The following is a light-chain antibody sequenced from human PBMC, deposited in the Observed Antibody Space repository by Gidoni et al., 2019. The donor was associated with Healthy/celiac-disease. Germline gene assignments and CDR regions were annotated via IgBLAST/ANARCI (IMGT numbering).Light chain of an antibody. CDR1: QDISNY. V-gene: IGKV1-33*01. CDR3: QQYDNPPRT. J-gene: IGKJ1*01. CDR2: DAS. Sequence: IQMTQSPSSLSASVGDRVTITCQASQDISNYFNWYQQKPGKAPKLLIYDASNLESGVPSRFSGSGSGTDFTFTISSLQPEDIATYYCQQYDNPPRTFGQGTKVEIK.